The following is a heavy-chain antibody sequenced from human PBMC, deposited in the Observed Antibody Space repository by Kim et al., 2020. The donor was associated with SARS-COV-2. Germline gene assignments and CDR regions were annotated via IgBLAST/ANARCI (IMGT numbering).Heavy chain of an antibody. Sequence: GRSLRLSCAASGFTVSSNYMSWVRQAPGKGLEWVSVIYSGGSTYYADSVKGRFTISRHNSKNTLYLQMNSLRAEDTAVYYCARVLVGATTNYFDYWGQGTLVTVSS. D-gene: IGHD1-26*01. CDR1: GFTVSSNY. V-gene: IGHV3-53*04. J-gene: IGHJ4*02. CDR3: ARVLVGATTNYFDY. CDR2: IYSGGST.